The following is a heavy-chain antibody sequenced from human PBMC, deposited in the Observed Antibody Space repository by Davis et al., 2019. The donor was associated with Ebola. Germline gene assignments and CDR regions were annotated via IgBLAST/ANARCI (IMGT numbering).Heavy chain of an antibody. CDR1: GFTYSSYD. D-gene: IGHD6-13*01. Sequence: GESLKISCAASGFTYSSYDIHWVRQATGKGLEWVSSIDSAGDPYYPGSVKGRFTISRDNAKNSLFLQMTSLRAEDSAVYYCARTADFDYWGRGTLVTVSS. V-gene: IGHV3-13*05. J-gene: IGHJ4*02. CDR2: IDSAGDP. CDR3: ARTADFDY.